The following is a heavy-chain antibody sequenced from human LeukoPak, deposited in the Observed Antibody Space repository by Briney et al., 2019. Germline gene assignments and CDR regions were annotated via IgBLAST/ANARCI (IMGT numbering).Heavy chain of an antibody. CDR2: IDTDGSST. J-gene: IGHJ4*02. CDR1: GFTFSSNW. CDR3: ARGRGSWYGVYFDY. Sequence: PGGSLRLSCAASGFTFSSNWMNWVRQAPGKGLVWVSRIDTDGSSTAYAESVKGRFTISRDNAKNSLYLQMNSLRTDDTAVYYCARGRGSWYGVYFDYWGQGTLVTVSS. V-gene: IGHV3-74*01. D-gene: IGHD6-13*01.